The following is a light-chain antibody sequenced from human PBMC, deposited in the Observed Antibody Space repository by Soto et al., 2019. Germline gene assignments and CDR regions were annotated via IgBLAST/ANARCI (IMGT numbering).Light chain of an antibody. Sequence: QSVLTQPASVSGSPGQSITISCSGSSSDIGAYNYVSWFQQYPCKAPKLIISEVSNRHSGVSNRFYGSKSGTAASLTISGLQTEDGADYFCFSFTTDWTHVFGTGTKVTVL. CDR2: EVS. CDR3: FSFTTDWTHV. V-gene: IGLV2-14*01. J-gene: IGLJ1*01. CDR1: SSDIGAYNY.